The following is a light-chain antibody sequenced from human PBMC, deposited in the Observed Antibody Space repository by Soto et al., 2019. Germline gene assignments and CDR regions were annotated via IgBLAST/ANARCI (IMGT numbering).Light chain of an antibody. V-gene: IGKV1-5*01. CDR2: DAS. Sequence: DIQMTQSPSTLSASVGDRVSITCRASQSIVRWLAWYQQKPGKASNLLIYDASILKSGVPSRFSGSGSGTEFTLTISSLQPDDFATYYCQQYDTYPWMFGQGTKVDI. CDR3: QQYDTYPWM. CDR1: QSIVRW. J-gene: IGKJ1*01.